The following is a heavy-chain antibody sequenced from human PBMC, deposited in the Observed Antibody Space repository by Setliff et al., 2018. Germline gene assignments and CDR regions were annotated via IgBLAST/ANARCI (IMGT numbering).Heavy chain of an antibody. CDR2: INAGNGNT. V-gene: IGHV1-3*01. J-gene: IGHJ5*02. CDR3: ARVPVVGGTKLYWFDP. D-gene: IGHD1-26*01. Sequence: ASVKVSCKASGYTFTGYYMHWVRQAPGQRLEWMGWINAGNGNTKYSQKFQGRVTITRDTSASTAYVELSSLRSEDTAVYYCARVPVVGGTKLYWFDPWGQGTLVTVSS. CDR1: GYTFTGYY.